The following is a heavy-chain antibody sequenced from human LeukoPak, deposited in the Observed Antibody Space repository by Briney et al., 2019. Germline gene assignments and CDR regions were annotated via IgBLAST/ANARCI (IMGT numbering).Heavy chain of an antibody. V-gene: IGHV3-33*01. Sequence: GGSLRLSCAASGFTFSTFGMHWVRQAPGKGLEWVATIWYDGSNRDYADSVKGRFTISRDNSKNTLYLQMNSLRAEDTAVYYCARDAYTYGGGGLYYFDYWGQGTLVTVSS. CDR3: ARDAYTYGGGGLYYFDY. J-gene: IGHJ4*02. D-gene: IGHD5-18*01. CDR2: IWYDGSNR. CDR1: GFTFSTFG.